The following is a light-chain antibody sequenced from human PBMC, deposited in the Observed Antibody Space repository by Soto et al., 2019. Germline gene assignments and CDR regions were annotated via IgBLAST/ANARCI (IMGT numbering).Light chain of an antibody. J-gene: IGKJ4*01. CDR1: QDINNY. CDR2: DAS. V-gene: IGKV1-33*01. CDR3: QQYNSLPPT. Sequence: DIQMTQSPSSLSASVGDRVTITCQASQDINNYLNWYQQKPGKAPKLLINDASNLETGAPSRFSGSGSGTDFTLTISSLQAEDIATYYCQQYNSLPPTFGGGTKVEIK.